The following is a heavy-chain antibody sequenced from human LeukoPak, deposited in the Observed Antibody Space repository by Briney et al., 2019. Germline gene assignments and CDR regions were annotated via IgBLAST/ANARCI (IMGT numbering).Heavy chain of an antibody. Sequence: ASVKVSCKASGYTFIGYYIQWMRQAPGEGLEWMGWINPNSGATNYAQKFQGRVFMTRDTPINTAYMELSSLRSDDTAVYYCARAHSFRSCDSWGQGTLVTVSS. J-gene: IGHJ4*02. CDR2: INPNSGAT. CDR1: GYTFIGYY. CDR3: ARAHSFRSCDS. V-gene: IGHV1-2*02. D-gene: IGHD3-3*02.